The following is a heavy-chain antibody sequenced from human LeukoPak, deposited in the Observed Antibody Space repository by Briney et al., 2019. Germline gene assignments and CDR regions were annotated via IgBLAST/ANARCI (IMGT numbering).Heavy chain of an antibody. CDR3: ARRHTTNWYNWFDP. CDR1: GFTFSNYA. Sequence: PGGSLRLSCAASGFTFSNYAMTWVRQAPGKGLEWVSDINWNGGSTDYADSVKGRYTISRDNAKNSLYLHMSSLRDEDTAFYYCARRHTTNWYNWFDPWGQGTLVIVSS. CDR2: INWNGGST. V-gene: IGHV3-20*04. D-gene: IGHD1-1*01. J-gene: IGHJ5*02.